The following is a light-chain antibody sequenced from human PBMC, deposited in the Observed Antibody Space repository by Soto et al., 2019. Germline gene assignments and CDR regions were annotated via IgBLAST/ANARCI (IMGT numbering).Light chain of an antibody. Sequence: QSVLTQPASVSGSPGQSITISCTGTNSDVGNYNHVSWYQQHPGKAPKLMIYEVSKRPSGVSNRFSGSKSANPASLTISGLQAEDEAVYYCFSFARSRTWIFGGGTKVTVL. CDR2: EVS. V-gene: IGLV2-23*02. J-gene: IGLJ2*01. CDR1: NSDVGNYNH. CDR3: FSFARSRTWI.